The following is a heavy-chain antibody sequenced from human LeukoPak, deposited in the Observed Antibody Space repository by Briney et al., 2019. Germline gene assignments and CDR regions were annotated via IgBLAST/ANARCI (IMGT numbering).Heavy chain of an antibody. CDR2: IKQDGSEK. D-gene: IGHD3-10*02. CDR3: ARVATYYYVFYYYYYMDV. CDR1: GFTFSSYG. V-gene: IGHV3-7*01. J-gene: IGHJ6*03. Sequence: GRSLRLSCAASGFTFSSYGMHWVRQAPGKGLEWVANIKQDGSEKYYVDSVKGRFTISRDNAKNSLYLQMNSLRAEDTAVYYCARVATYYYVFYYYYYMDVWGKGTTVTVSS.